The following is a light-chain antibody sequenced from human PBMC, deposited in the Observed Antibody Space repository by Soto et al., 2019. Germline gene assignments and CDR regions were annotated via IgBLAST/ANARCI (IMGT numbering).Light chain of an antibody. CDR3: SSYTSSSTWV. J-gene: IGLJ3*02. V-gene: IGLV2-11*01. Sequence: QSALTQPRSVSGSPGQSVTISCTGTSSDVGGYKYVSWYQQHPGKVPNLIIYDVSERPSGVPDRFSGTKSGNTASLSISGLQAEDEADYYCSSYTSSSTWVFGGGTKLTVL. CDR1: SSDVGGYKY. CDR2: DVS.